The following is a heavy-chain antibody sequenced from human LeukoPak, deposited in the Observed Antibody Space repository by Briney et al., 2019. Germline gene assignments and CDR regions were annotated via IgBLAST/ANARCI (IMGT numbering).Heavy chain of an antibody. CDR2: ISSSSSYI. V-gene: IGHV3-21*01. CDR3: ASPQRGGYNYCFDY. D-gene: IGHD5-24*01. Sequence: KTGGSPRLSCAASGFTFSSYSMNWVRQAPGKGLEWVSSISSSSSYIYYADSVKGRFTISRDNAKNSLYLQMNSLRAEDTAVYYCASPQRGGYNYCFDYWGQGTLVTVSS. J-gene: IGHJ4*02. CDR1: GFTFSSYS.